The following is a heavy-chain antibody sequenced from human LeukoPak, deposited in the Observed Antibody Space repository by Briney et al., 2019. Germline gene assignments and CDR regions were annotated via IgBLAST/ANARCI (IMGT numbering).Heavy chain of an antibody. Sequence: SQTLSLTCAVSGGSISSGDYYWSWIRQPPGKGLEWIGYIYYSGSTYYNPSLKSRLTMSVDTSNNLFSLKLSSVTAADTAVYYCARTDSSGYYGAYWGQGTLVTVSS. V-gene: IGHV4-30-4*01. CDR3: ARTDSSGYYGAY. D-gene: IGHD3-22*01. CDR1: GGSISSGDYY. J-gene: IGHJ4*02. CDR2: IYYSGST.